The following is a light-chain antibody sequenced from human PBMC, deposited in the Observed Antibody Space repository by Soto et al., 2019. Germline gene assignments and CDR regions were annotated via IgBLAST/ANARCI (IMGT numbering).Light chain of an antibody. V-gene: IGKV3-15*01. J-gene: IGKJ2*01. CDR3: QQYNDWPPYT. Sequence: EIVMTQSPAILSVSPGETATLSCKASQGVTSTLAWYQQKPGQAPRLLIYGASTRATGIPARFSGSGSGTEFTLTISSLQSEDFAVHYCQQYNDWPPYTFGQGTKLEIK. CDR1: QGVTST. CDR2: GAS.